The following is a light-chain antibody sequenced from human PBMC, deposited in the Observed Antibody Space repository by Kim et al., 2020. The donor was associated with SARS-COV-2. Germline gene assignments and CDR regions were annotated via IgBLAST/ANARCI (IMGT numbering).Light chain of an antibody. CDR2: GAS. Sequence: EIVLTQSPGTLSLPPGERATLSCTASQSVSSSYLAWFQQKPGQAPRLLIYGASSRATGIPDRFSGSWSGTDFTLTISRLEPEDFAVYYCQQYSSSPPIYTFGQGTKLEI. J-gene: IGKJ2*01. CDR3: QQYSSSPPIYT. V-gene: IGKV3-20*01. CDR1: QSVSSSY.